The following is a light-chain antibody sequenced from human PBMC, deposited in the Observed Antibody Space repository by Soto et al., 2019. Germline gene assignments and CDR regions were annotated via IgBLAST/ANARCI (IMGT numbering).Light chain of an antibody. Sequence: IVLTQSPGTLSLSPGERATLSCRASQSVSSNYLAWYQQRPGQAPRLHIYGTSSRATGIPDRFSGSGSGTDFTLTISRLEPEDFAVYYCQQSGNTFGQGTRLEIK. CDR2: GTS. CDR1: QSVSSNY. CDR3: QQSGNT. V-gene: IGKV3-20*01. J-gene: IGKJ5*01.